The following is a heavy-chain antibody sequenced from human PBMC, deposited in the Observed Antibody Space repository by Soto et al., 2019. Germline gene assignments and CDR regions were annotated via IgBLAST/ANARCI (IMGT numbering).Heavy chain of an antibody. J-gene: IGHJ5*02. CDR2: ISYDGSNK. CDR3: ARGGSSAAISAINGFDP. V-gene: IGHV3-30-3*01. CDR1: GFTFSSYA. Sequence: QVQLVESGGGVVQPGRSLRLSCAASGFTFSSYAMHWVRQAPGKGLEWVAVISYDGSNKYYADSVKGRFTISRDNSKNTMYLQMNSLRAEDTAVYYCARGGSSAAISAINGFDPWGQGTLVTVSS. D-gene: IGHD2-2*01.